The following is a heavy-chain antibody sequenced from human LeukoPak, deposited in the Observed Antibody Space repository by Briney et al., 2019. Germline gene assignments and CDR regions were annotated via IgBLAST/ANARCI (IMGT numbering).Heavy chain of an antibody. CDR1: GFTFSSYA. Sequence: GGSLRLSCAASGFTFSSYAMSWVRQAPGKGLEWVSAISGSGGSTYYADSVKGRFTISRDNSKNTLYLQMNSLRAEDTAVYYCAKDDLVIVVKETSSSPGWGQGTLVTVSS. J-gene: IGHJ4*02. CDR2: ISGSGGST. D-gene: IGHD3-22*01. CDR3: AKDDLVIVVKETSSSPG. V-gene: IGHV3-23*01.